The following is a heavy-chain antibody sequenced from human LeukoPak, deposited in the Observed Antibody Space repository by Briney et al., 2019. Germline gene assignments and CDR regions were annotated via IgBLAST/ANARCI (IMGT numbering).Heavy chain of an antibody. V-gene: IGHV4-34*01. CDR3: ARGLSPRINMVRGVRPPFRGVFDY. CDR2: INHSGST. CDR1: GGSFSGYY. Sequence: SETLSLTCAVYGGSFSGYYWSWIRQPPGKGLEWIGEINHSGSTNYNPSLRSRVTISVDTSKNQFSLKLSSVTAADTAVYYCARGLSPRINMVRGVRPPFRGVFDYWGQGTLVTVSS. J-gene: IGHJ4*02. D-gene: IGHD3-10*01.